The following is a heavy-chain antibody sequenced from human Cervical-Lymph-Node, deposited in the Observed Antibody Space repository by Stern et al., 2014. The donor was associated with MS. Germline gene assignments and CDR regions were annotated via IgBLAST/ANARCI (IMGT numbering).Heavy chain of an antibody. V-gene: IGHV3-7*01. J-gene: IGHJ4*02. CDR2: IKQDGSEK. Sequence: EVQLLESGGGLVQPGGSMRLSCAASGFTFSSYWMSWVRQAPGKGLEWVANIKQDGSEKNYVDSVKGRFTISRDNAKNSLYLQMNSLRAEDTAVYYCARKVPFIDDYLDYWGQGTLGTVSS. CDR1: GFTFSSYW. CDR3: ARKVPFIDDYLDY. D-gene: IGHD3-16*02.